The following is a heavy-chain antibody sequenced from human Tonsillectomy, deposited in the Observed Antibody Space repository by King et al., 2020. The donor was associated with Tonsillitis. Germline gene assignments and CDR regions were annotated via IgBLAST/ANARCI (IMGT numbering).Heavy chain of an antibody. D-gene: IGHD3-3*01. V-gene: IGHV3-9*01. CDR3: AKAIFGVVTPFDS. CDR2: INWNSNTI. J-gene: IGHJ4*02. Sequence: VQLVESGGDLVQPGRSLRLTCAASGFTFDDCAMHWVRHTPGKGLEWVSGINWNSNTIAYADSVKGRFTISRDNAKDSLYLQMNSLKPEDTAFYYCAKAIFGVVTPFDSWGQGTLVTVSS. CDR1: GFTFDDCA.